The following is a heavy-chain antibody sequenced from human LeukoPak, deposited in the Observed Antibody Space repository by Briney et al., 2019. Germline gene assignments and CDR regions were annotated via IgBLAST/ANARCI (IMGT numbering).Heavy chain of an antibody. D-gene: IGHD6-13*01. Sequence: SVKVSCKASGYTFTSYGISWVRQAPGQGLEWMGWMNPNSGNTGYAQKFQGRVTMTRNTSISTAYMELSSLRSEDTAVYYCARLGAAGIDYWGQGTLVTVSS. V-gene: IGHV1-8*02. CDR3: ARLGAAGIDY. CDR1: GYTFTSYG. CDR2: MNPNSGNT. J-gene: IGHJ4*02.